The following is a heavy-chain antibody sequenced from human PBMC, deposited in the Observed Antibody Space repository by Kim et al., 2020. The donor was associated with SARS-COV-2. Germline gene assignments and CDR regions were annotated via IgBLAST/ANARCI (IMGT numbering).Heavy chain of an antibody. CDR3: ASRAVAGTPLFDY. D-gene: IGHD6-19*01. Sequence: GGSLRLSCAASGFTFSSYAMHWVRQAPGKGLEWVAVISYDGSNKYYADSVKGRFTISRDNSKNTLYLQMNSLRAEDTAVYYCASRAVAGTPLFDYWGQGTLVTVSS. J-gene: IGHJ4*02. V-gene: IGHV3-30-3*01. CDR1: GFTFSSYA. CDR2: ISYDGSNK.